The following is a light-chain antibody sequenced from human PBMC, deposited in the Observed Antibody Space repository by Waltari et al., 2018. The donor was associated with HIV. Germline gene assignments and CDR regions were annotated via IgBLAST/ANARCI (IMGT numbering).Light chain of an antibody. CDR3: CSYAGGSTYVV. Sequence: QSALTQPASVSGSPGQSITISCTGTSSDVGSYNLVSWYQQHPGKAPKLMIYGGSKRPSGVSNRFSGSKSGNTASLTISGLQAEDEADYYCCSYAGGSTYVVFGGGTKLTVL. V-gene: IGLV2-23*01. J-gene: IGLJ2*01. CDR1: SSDVGSYNL. CDR2: GGS.